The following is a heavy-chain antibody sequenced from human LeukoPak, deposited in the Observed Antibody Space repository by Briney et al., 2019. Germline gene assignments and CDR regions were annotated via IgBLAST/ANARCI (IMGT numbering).Heavy chain of an antibody. CDR3: ARGTVVPAASDY. Sequence: SETLSLTCAVYGGSFSGYYWSWIRQPPGKGLEWTGEINHSGSTNYNPSLKSRVTISVDTSKNQFSLKLSSVTAADTAVYYCARGTVVPAASDYWGQGTLVTVSS. CDR1: GGSFSGYY. D-gene: IGHD2-2*01. CDR2: INHSGST. J-gene: IGHJ4*02. V-gene: IGHV4-34*01.